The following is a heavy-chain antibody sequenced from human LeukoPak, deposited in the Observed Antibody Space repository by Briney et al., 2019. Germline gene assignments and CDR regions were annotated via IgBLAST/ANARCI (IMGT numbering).Heavy chain of an antibody. CDR1: GFTFGDYA. Sequence: GGSLRLSCTASGFTFGDYAMSWVRQAPGKGLEWVGFIRSKAYGGTTEYAASVKGRFTISRDDSKSIAYLQMNSLKTEDTAVYYCTRNPIAAAGSIDYWGQGTLVTVSS. D-gene: IGHD6-13*01. CDR2: IRSKAYGGTT. CDR3: TRNPIAAAGSIDY. J-gene: IGHJ4*02. V-gene: IGHV3-49*04.